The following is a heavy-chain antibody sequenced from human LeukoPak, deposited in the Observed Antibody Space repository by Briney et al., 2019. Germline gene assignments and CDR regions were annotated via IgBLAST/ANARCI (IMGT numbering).Heavy chain of an antibody. CDR1: GYTFTSYD. Sequence: ASAKVSCKASGYTFTSYDINWVRQATGQGLEWMGWMNPNSGNTGYAQKFQGRVTMTRNTSISTAYMELSSLRSEDTAVYYCARGVSSGWYLMAPNWFDPWGQGTLVTVSS. CDR2: MNPNSGNT. J-gene: IGHJ5*02. CDR3: ARGVSSGWYLMAPNWFDP. D-gene: IGHD6-19*01. V-gene: IGHV1-8*01.